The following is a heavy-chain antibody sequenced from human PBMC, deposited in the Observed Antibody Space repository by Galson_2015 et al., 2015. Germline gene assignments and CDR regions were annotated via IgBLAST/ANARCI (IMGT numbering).Heavy chain of an antibody. V-gene: IGHV4-4*02. J-gene: IGHJ5*02. CDR2: IYHSGST. CDR1: GGSISSSNW. Sequence: SETLSLTCAVSGGSISSSNWWSWVRQPPGKGLEWIGEIYHSGSTNYNPSLKSRVTISVDKSKNQFSLKLSSVTAADTAVYYCASQYYDFWSGLRGGFDPWGQGTLVTVSS. CDR3: ASQYYDFWSGLRGGFDP. D-gene: IGHD3-3*01.